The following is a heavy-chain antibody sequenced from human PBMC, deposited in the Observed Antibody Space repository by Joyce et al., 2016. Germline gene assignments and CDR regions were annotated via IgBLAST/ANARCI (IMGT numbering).Heavy chain of an antibody. CDR3: TRGSGTGGFDP. J-gene: IGHJ5*02. CDR1: GFSFRYFW. V-gene: IGHV3-7*03. D-gene: IGHD6-13*01. CDR2: INEDVNEK. Sequence: EVYLVESGGGLVQPGGSLRLSCAASGFSFRYFWLDWVRQAPGKGLEWGAQINEDVNEKNYMVSLRGRVTNSRDNAKDTVGLQINSLRVEDTAVYYCTRGSGTGGFDPWGQGTLVTVSS.